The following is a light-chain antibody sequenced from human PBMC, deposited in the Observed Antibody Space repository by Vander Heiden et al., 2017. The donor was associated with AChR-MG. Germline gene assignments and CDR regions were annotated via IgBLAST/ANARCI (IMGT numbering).Light chain of an antibody. CDR2: QDS. CDR1: KLGDKY. J-gene: IGLJ2*01. CDR3: QAWDSSTLV. Sequence: SSELTQPLSVSVSPGQPASLTCSGDKLGDKYACWYQQKPGQSPVLVIYQDSKRPSGIPERFSGSNSGNTATLTISGTQAMDEADYYCQAWDSSTLVFGGGTKLTVL. V-gene: IGLV3-1*01.